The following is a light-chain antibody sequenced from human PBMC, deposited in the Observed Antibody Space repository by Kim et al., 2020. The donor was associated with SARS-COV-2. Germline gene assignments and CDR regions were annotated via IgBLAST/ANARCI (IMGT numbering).Light chain of an antibody. CDR2: LAS. Sequence: DFQMTQSPSTLSASVGDRVTITCRASENIGTWLAWYQQKPGRAPSLLIYLASTLESGVPSRFSGTGSGTEFSLSITSLQPDDFATYYCQHYSRFPYTFGQGTKLEI. CDR1: ENIGTW. CDR3: QHYSRFPYT. J-gene: IGKJ2*01. V-gene: IGKV1-5*03.